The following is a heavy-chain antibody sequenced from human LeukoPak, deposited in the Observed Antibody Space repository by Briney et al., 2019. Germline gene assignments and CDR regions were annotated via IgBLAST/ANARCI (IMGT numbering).Heavy chain of an antibody. CDR1: GYPYIGYW. CDR3: AKLMHRGGPFHY. D-gene: IGHD3-10*01. CDR2: IFPDDSDT. J-gene: IGHJ4*02. Sequence: GEALQISCKASGYPYIGYWIAWVRQMPGKGLEGMGVIFPDDSDTIYSPSFQGQVTISVDKSINTAFLQWSSLTPSDTATYYCAKLMHRGGPFHYWGQGTLVTVSS. V-gene: IGHV5-51*01.